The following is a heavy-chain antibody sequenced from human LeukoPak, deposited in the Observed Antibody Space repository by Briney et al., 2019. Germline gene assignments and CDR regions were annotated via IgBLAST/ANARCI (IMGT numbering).Heavy chain of an antibody. V-gene: IGHV1-2*02. J-gene: IGHJ4*02. D-gene: IGHD5-24*01. CDR1: GYTFTGYY. Sequence: ASVKVSCKASGYTFTGYYMHWVRQAPGQGLEWMGWINSNSGGTNYAQKFQGRVTMTMDTSISTAYMERSRLRFDDKAVYSCTRDWYGYNHLNYWGEETLVTVSS. CDR2: INSNSGGT. CDR3: TRDWYGYNHLNY.